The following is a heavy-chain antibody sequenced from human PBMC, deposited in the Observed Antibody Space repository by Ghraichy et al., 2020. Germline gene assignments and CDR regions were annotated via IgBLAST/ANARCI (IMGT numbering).Heavy chain of an antibody. CDR2: ISAYNGNT. CDR1: RYTFTSYG. CDR3: ATSHDDFWSGYYEPYY. J-gene: IGHJ4*02. V-gene: IGHV1-18*01. Sequence: ASVKVSCKASRYTFTSYGISWVRQAPGQGLEWMGWISAYNGNTNYAQKLQGRVTMTTDTSTSTAYMELRSLRSDDTAVYYCATSHDDFWSGYYEPYYWGQGTLVTVSS. D-gene: IGHD3-3*01.